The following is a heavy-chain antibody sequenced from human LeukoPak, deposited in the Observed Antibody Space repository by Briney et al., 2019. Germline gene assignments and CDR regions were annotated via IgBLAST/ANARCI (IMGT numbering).Heavy chain of an antibody. J-gene: IGHJ4*02. CDR1: GFTFSSYD. V-gene: IGHV3-23*01. CDR2: ISRGVGTT. Sequence: GGSLRLSCAASGFTFSSYDLSWVRQVPGKGLECVAAISRGVGTTYYADFVKGRFTISRDNSKNTLYLEMSNLKADDTAVYYCAKKGQADDDGKPDWGQGTLVTVSS. D-gene: IGHD1-1*01. CDR3: AKKGQADDDGKPD.